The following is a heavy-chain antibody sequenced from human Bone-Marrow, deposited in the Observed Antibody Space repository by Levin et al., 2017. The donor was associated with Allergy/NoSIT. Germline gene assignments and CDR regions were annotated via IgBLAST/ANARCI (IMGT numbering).Heavy chain of an antibody. J-gene: IGHJ6*03. CDR2: IWYDGSNK. CDR1: GFTFSSYG. CDR3: ARDPSGPVTGTGWYYYYYYMDV. Sequence: GGSLRLSCAASGFTFSSYGMHWVRQAPGKGLEWVAVIWYDGSNKYYADSVKGRFTISRDNSKNTLYLQMNSLRAEDTAVYYCARDPSGPVTGTGWYYYYYYMDVWGKGTTVTVSS. D-gene: IGHD1-7*01. V-gene: IGHV3-33*01.